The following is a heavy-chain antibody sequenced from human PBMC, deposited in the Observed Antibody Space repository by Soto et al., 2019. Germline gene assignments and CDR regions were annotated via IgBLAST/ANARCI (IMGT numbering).Heavy chain of an antibody. Sequence: GASVKVSCKASGGTFSSYTISWVRQAPGQGLEWMGRIIPILGIANYAQKFQGRVTITADKSTSTAYMELSSLRSEDTAVYYCARSSGYYGSRFDYWGQGTLVTVPQ. CDR1: GGTFSSYT. J-gene: IGHJ4*02. CDR2: IIPILGIA. CDR3: ARSSGYYGSRFDY. V-gene: IGHV1-69*02. D-gene: IGHD3-10*01.